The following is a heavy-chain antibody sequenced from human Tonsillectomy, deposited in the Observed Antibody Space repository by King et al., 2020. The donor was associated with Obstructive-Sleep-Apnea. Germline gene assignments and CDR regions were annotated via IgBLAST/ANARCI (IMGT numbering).Heavy chain of an antibody. CDR1: GGTFSSYA. D-gene: IGHD2-2*01. J-gene: IGHJ4*02. CDR2: IIPILGIA. Sequence: QLVQSGAEVKKPGSSVKVSCKASGGTFSSYAISWVRQAPGQGLEWMGRIIPILGIANYAQKFQGRVTITADKSTSTAYMELSSLRSEDTAVYYCARVTPVGGVVVPAADPGLADYWGQGTLVTVSS. V-gene: IGHV1-69*09. CDR3: ARVTPVGGVVVPAADPGLADY.